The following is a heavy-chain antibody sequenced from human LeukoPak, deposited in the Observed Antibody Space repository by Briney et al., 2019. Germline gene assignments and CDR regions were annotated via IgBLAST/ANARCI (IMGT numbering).Heavy chain of an antibody. Sequence: SETLSLTCTVSGGFISSSSYYWGWIRQPPGKGLEWIGSIYYSGSTYYNPSLKSRVTISVDTSKNQFSLKLSSVTAADTAVYYCARQYYDILTGYYILYYFDYWGQGTLVTVSS. D-gene: IGHD3-9*01. V-gene: IGHV4-39*01. CDR2: IYYSGST. CDR1: GGFISSSSYY. J-gene: IGHJ4*02. CDR3: ARQYYDILTGYYILYYFDY.